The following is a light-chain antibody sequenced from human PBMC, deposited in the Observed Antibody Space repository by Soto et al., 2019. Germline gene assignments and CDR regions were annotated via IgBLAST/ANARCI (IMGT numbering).Light chain of an antibody. J-gene: IGKJ1*01. CDR1: QSVSTY. Sequence: ETVLTQSPATLSLSLGESATLSCRASQSVSTYLAWYQQKPGQAPRLVIYGAFTRATGIPDRFIGSGSGTDFTLTISRLEPEDFAVYYCQRFGTSPPWTFGQGTKV. CDR2: GAF. V-gene: IGKV3-20*01. CDR3: QRFGTSPPWT.